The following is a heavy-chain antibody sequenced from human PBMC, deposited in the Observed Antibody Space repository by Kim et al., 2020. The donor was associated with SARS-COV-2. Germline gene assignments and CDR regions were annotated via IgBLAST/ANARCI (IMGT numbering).Heavy chain of an antibody. J-gene: IGHJ1*01. CDR3: TTDVSTVTTAYYQH. CDR1: GFVFSNVG. Sequence: GGSLRLSCAASGFVFSNVGMGWVRQAPGKGLEWVGRIASRTDGETRDYTAPVKGRFTISRDDSKNTLYLQMNSLRTEDTGIYYCTTDVSTVTTAYYQHWGQGTLVTVSS. D-gene: IGHD4-17*01. CDR2: IASRTDGETR. V-gene: IGHV3-15*04.